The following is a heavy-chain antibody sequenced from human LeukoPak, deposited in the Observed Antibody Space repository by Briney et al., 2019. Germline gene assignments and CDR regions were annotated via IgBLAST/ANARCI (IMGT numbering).Heavy chain of an antibody. Sequence: SETLSLTCAVSGGSISSGVYSWSWFRQPPGKGLEWIGYIYYSGNTYYNPSLKSRVTISVDTSKNHFSLKLSSVTAADTAVYYCARGGAVAGPDWGDAFDIWGQGTMVTVSS. CDR3: ARGGAVAGPDWGDAFDI. J-gene: IGHJ3*02. CDR1: GGSISSGVYS. CDR2: IYYSGNT. D-gene: IGHD6-13*01. V-gene: IGHV4-30-4*07.